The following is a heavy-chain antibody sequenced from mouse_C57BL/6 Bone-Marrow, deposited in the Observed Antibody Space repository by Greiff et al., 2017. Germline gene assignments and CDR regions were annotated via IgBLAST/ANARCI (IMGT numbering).Heavy chain of an antibody. CDR2: IDPADGET. V-gene: IGHV14-2*01. Sequence: EVQLQQSGAELVKPGASVKLSCTASGFNIKDYYIHWVKQRTEQGLEWIGRIDPADGETKYSPKFQDKATITADPTSHTAYLQLSSLTSADTAVYYCTRALIYYGTNYWGQGTTLTVSS. CDR3: TRALIYYGTNY. D-gene: IGHD1-1*01. J-gene: IGHJ2*01. CDR1: GFNIKDYY.